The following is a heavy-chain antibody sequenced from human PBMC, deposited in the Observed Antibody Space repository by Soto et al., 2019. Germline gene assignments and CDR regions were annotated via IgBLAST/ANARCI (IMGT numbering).Heavy chain of an antibody. D-gene: IGHD5-12*01. CDR3: AREVTVASYSFDF. J-gene: IGHJ4*02. V-gene: IGHV1-69*01. Sequence: QVQLVQSGAEVKRPGSSVKVSCKASGGTFNNYALSWVRQAPGQGLEWVGGIIPIFNSANYAQKFQGRVTITADASTSTAYMELRSLRTDDTAVYYCAREVTVASYSFDFWGQGTLVTVSS. CDR1: GGTFNNYA. CDR2: IIPIFNSA.